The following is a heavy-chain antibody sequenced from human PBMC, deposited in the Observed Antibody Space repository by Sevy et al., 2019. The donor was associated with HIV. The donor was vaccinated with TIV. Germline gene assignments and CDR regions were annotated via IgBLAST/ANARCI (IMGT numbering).Heavy chain of an antibody. CDR1: GFTFSSYN. Sequence: GGSLRLSCAASGFTFSSYNINWVRQAPGKGLEWVSSISSSSSYIYYADSVKGRFTISRDNAKNSLYLQMNSLRAEDTAVYYCVRDGGCSSTSCLLYFDYWGQGTLVTVSS. J-gene: IGHJ4*02. CDR3: VRDGGCSSTSCLLYFDY. CDR2: ISSSSSYI. D-gene: IGHD2-2*01. V-gene: IGHV3-21*01.